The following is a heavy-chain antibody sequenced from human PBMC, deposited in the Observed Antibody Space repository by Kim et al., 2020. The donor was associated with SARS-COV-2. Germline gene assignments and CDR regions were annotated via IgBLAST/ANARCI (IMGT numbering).Heavy chain of an antibody. D-gene: IGHD6-13*01. CDR2: ISFDESQK. CDR1: GFPFSDYT. V-gene: IGHV3-30-3*01. CDR3: ARSLSSSWHNFDY. Sequence: GGSLRLSCAASGFPFSDYTMHWLRQAPGRGLEWAAVISFDESQKYYSDSVRGRFTISRDNSKNTLSLQMNSLGHEDTAIYYCARSLSSSWHNFDYWGQGTLVTVSS. J-gene: IGHJ4*02.